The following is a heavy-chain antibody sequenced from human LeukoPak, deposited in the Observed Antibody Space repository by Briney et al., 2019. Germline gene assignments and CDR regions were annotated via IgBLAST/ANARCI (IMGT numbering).Heavy chain of an antibody. CDR2: VNPNSGVT. CDR1: GYTFTGYY. V-gene: IGHV1-2*02. J-gene: IGHJ4*02. D-gene: IGHD6-19*01. CDR3: ARDLAVAGTPLGY. Sequence: ASVKVSCKASGYTFTGYYLHWVRQAPGQGLQWMGWVNPNSGVTNYAQKFQGRVTMTRDTSISTGYMELSRLRYDDTAVYYCARDLAVAGTPLGYWGQGTLVTVSS.